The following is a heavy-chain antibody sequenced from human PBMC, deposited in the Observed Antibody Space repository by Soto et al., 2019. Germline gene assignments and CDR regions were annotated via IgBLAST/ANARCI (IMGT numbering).Heavy chain of an antibody. J-gene: IGHJ4*02. CDR3: ARDDRYSSSWPLDY. Sequence: ASVKVSCKASGYTFTSYGISWLRQAPGQGLEWMGWISAYNGNTNYAQKLQGRVTMTTDTSTSTAYMELRSLRSDDTAVYYCARDDRYSSSWPLDYWGQGTLVTVSS. V-gene: IGHV1-18*01. CDR1: GYTFTSYG. D-gene: IGHD6-13*01. CDR2: ISAYNGNT.